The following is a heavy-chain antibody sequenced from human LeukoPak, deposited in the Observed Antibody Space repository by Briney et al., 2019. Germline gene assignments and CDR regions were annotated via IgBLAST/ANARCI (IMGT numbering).Heavy chain of an antibody. J-gene: IGHJ4*02. CDR1: GFIFGNSA. Sequence: PGGSLRLSCAASGFIFGNSAMHWVRQAPGKGLEWVAVISYDGSNKYYADSVKGRFTISRDNSKNTPYLQMNSLRAEDTAVYYCAKDIEEWLVKGGGCFDYWGQGTLVTVSS. CDR3: AKDIEEWLVKGGGCFDY. V-gene: IGHV3-30*18. D-gene: IGHD6-19*01. CDR2: ISYDGSNK.